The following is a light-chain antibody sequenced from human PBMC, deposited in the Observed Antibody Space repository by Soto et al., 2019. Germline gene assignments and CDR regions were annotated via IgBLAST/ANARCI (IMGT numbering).Light chain of an antibody. CDR2: GAS. J-gene: IGKJ1*01. CDR1: QSVSSY. Sequence: EIVLTQSPATLSLSPGERATLSYRASQSVSSYLAWYQQKPGQAPRLLIYGASNRATGIPDRFSGSGSVTDFTLTIGRLEPEDFAVYYCQQYGSSGTFGQGTKVDIK. V-gene: IGKV3-20*01. CDR3: QQYGSSGT.